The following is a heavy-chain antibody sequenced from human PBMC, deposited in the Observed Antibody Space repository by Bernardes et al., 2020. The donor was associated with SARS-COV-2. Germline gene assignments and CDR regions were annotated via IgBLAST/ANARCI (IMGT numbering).Heavy chain of an antibody. CDR1: GGSISSDGYS. V-gene: IGHV4-30-2*01. Sequence: SETLSLTCAVSGGSISSDGYSWSWIRQPPGKGLEWIGYIYQSGTTYYNPSLKSRVTISLDRSKTHFSLNLSSVTAADTAMYYCARGTLTSRATYYFDYWGKGTLVTVSS. CDR3: ARGTLTSRATYYFDY. CDR2: IYQSGTT. J-gene: IGHJ4*02.